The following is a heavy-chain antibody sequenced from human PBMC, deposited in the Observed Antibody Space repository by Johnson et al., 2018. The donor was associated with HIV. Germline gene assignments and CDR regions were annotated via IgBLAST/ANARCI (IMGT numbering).Heavy chain of an antibody. J-gene: IGHJ3*02. CDR1: GFTFDDYA. CDR2: ISWNSGST. D-gene: IGHD3-10*01. Sequence: EVQLVESGGGLVQPGRSLRLSCAASGFTFDDYAMHWVRQAPGKGLEWVSGISWNSGSTYYTYSVKGRFTISRDNSKNTLYLQMNSLRAEDTAVYYCARSGYGSGSNPDAFDIWGQGTMVTVSS. CDR3: ARSGYGSGSNPDAFDI. V-gene: IGHV3-9*01.